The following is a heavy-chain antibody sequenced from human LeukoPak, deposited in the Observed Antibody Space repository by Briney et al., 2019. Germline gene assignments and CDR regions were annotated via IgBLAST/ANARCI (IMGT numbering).Heavy chain of an antibody. CDR2: TSYDGTNQ. D-gene: IGHD4-17*01. Sequence: SCKASGYTFTNYYMHWVRQAPGKGLEWVAVTSYDGTNQYYADSVKGRFTISRDNAKNTLYLQMNSLRLEDTAVYYCARESAVTLADYGFDVWGQGTTAIVSS. CDR1: GYTFTNYY. V-gene: IGHV3-30-3*01. CDR3: ARESAVTLADYGFDV. J-gene: IGHJ6*02.